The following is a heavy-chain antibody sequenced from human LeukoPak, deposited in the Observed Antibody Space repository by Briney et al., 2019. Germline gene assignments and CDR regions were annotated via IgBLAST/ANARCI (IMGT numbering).Heavy chain of an antibody. J-gene: IGHJ6*03. Sequence: ASVKVSCKASGYTFTGYYMHWVRQAPGQGLEWMGWINPNSGGTNYAQKFQGRVTMTRDTSISTAYMELSRLRSDDTAVYYCARDPRNLGYCSSTSCRPYDYYYYYYMDVWGKGTTVTVSS. CDR1: GYTFTGYY. CDR2: INPNSGGT. CDR3: ARDPRNLGYCSSTSCRPYDYYYYYYMDV. D-gene: IGHD2-2*01. V-gene: IGHV1-2*02.